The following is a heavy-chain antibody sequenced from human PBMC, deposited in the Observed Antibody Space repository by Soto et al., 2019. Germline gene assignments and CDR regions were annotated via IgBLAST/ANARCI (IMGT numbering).Heavy chain of an antibody. CDR1: GFTFSSYG. J-gene: IGHJ3*01. D-gene: IGHD3-22*01. Sequence: QVQLVESGGGVVQPGRSLRLSCAASGFTFSSYGMHWVRQAPGKGLEWVAVIWYDGSNKYYADSVKGRFTISRDNSKNALYLQMNSMRAEDTAVYYCAIDNHSYDSSGFPGVWGQGTMVTVSS. V-gene: IGHV3-33*01. CDR3: AIDNHSYDSSGFPGV. CDR2: IWYDGSNK.